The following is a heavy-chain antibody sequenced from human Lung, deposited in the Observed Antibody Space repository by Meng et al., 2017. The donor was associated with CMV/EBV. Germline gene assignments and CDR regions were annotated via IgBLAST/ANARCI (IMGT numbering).Heavy chain of an antibody. CDR2: INSDGSST. Sequence: GEXXKISCAASGFTFSSYWMHWVRQAPGKGLVWVSRINSDGSSTSYADSVKGRFTISRDNAKNTLYLQMNSLRAEDTAVYYCARSYYYDSSGYYYPFDYWGQGTLVTVSS. J-gene: IGHJ4*02. CDR3: ARSYYYDSSGYYYPFDY. V-gene: IGHV3-74*01. CDR1: GFTFSSYW. D-gene: IGHD3-22*01.